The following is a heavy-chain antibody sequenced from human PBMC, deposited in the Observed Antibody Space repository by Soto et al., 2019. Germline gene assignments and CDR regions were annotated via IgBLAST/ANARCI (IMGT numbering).Heavy chain of an antibody. Sequence: GGSLRLSCAASGFTFSIYAMSWVRQAPGKGLEWVSAISGSGGSTYYADSVKGRFTISRDNSKNTLYLQMNSLRAEDTAVYYCAKDLDPTIGTTYYGMDVWGQGTTVTSP. D-gene: IGHD1-7*01. CDR3: AKDLDPTIGTTYYGMDV. V-gene: IGHV3-23*01. J-gene: IGHJ6*02. CDR1: GFTFSIYA. CDR2: ISGSGGST.